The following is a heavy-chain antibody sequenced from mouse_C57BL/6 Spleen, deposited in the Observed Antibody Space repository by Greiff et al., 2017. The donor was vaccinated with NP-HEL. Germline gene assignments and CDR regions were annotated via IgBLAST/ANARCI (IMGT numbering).Heavy chain of an antibody. V-gene: IGHV1-81*01. CDR3: AREDYYGSSLFDD. J-gene: IGHJ2*01. CDR1: GYTFTSYG. D-gene: IGHD1-1*01. CDR2: IYPRSGNT. Sequence: QVQLQQSGAELARPGASVKLSCKASGYTFTSYGISWVKQRTGQGLEWIGEIYPRSGNTYYNEKFKGKATLTADKSSSTAYMELRSLTSEDSAVYFCAREDYYGSSLFDDWGQGTTLTVSS.